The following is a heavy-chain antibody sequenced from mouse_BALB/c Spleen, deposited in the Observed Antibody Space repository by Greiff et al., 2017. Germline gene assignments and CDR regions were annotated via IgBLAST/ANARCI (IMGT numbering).Heavy chain of an antibody. Sequence: EVQLQQSGPELVKPGASVKIPCKASGYTFTDYNMDWVKQSHGKSLEWIGDINPNNGGTIYNQKFKGKATLTVDKSSSTAYMELRSLTSEDTAVYYCARKEYGNYYFDYWGQGTTLTVSS. J-gene: IGHJ2*01. CDR3: ARKEYGNYYFDY. CDR1: GYTFTDYN. V-gene: IGHV1-18*01. CDR2: INPNNGGT. D-gene: IGHD2-10*02.